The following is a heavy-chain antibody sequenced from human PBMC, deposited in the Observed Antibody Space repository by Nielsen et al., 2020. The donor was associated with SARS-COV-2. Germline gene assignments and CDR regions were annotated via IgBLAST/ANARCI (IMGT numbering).Heavy chain of an antibody. J-gene: IGHJ6*03. CDR1: VDSVSSSSAA. V-gene: IGHV6-1*01. D-gene: IGHD4-17*01. CDR2: TYYRSKWYN. Sequence: SQTLSPTCAISVDSVSSSSAAWNWIRQSPPRGLEWLGRTYYRSKWYNDYAVSVKSRITIYPDTSKNQFSLHLNSVTPEDTAVYYCARARGAYGDYYYYYYTDVWGKGTTVTVSS. CDR3: ARARGAYGDYYYYYYTDV.